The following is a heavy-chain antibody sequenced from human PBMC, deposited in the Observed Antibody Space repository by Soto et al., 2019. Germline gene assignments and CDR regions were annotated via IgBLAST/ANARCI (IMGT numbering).Heavy chain of an antibody. CDR1: GFTFSTYA. D-gene: IGHD4-17*01. J-gene: IGHJ3*02. V-gene: IGHV3-23*01. CDR2: ISGSGDNT. Sequence: PGGSLRLSCVASGFTFSTYAMSWFRQAPGKGLEWVSAISGSGDNTYSADCVRGRFTISRDNSINTLYLQMNNLGNEDTAVYYCAHPRGYGVFDAYDIWGQGTMVTVSS. CDR3: AHPRGYGVFDAYDI.